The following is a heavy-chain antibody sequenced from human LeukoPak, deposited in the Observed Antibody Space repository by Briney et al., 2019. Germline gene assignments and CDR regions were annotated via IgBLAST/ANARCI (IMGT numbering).Heavy chain of an antibody. CDR3: ARDQYYDSSGYYYGDAFDI. CDR2: INPNSGGT. V-gene: IGHV1-2*02. Sequence: GASVKVSCKASGYTFTGYYMHWVRQAPGQGLKWMGWINPNSGGTNYAQKFQGRVTMTRDTSISTAYMELSRLRSDDTAVYYCARDQYYDSSGYYYGDAFDIWGQGTMVTVSS. D-gene: IGHD3-22*01. J-gene: IGHJ3*02. CDR1: GYTFTGYY.